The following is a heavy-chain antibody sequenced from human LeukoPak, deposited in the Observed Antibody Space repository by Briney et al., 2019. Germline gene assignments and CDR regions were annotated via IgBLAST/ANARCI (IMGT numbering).Heavy chain of an antibody. D-gene: IGHD5-12*01. CDR1: GGSISSYY. Sequence: SETLSLTCTVSGGSISSYYWSWIRQPAGKGLEWIGRIYTSGSTNYNPSLKSRVTMSVETSKNQFSLKLSSVTAADTAVYYCAREDSGYDYRYNGRDVWGQGTTVTVSS. CDR2: IYTSGST. V-gene: IGHV4-4*07. J-gene: IGHJ6*02. CDR3: AREDSGYDYRYNGRDV.